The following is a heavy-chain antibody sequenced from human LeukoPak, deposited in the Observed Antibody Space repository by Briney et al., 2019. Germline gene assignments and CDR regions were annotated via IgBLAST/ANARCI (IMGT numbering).Heavy chain of an antibody. D-gene: IGHD3-10*01. J-gene: IGHJ4*02. CDR2: IRYDGSNK. Sequence: GGSLRLSCAASGFTFSSYGMHWVRQAPGKGLEWVAFIRYDGSNKYYADSVKGRFTISRDNSKNTLYLQMNSLRAEDTAVYYCAKDQWFGDLLYPSPHDFWGQGTLVTVSS. CDR3: AKDQWFGDLLYPSPHDF. CDR1: GFTFSSYG. V-gene: IGHV3-30*02.